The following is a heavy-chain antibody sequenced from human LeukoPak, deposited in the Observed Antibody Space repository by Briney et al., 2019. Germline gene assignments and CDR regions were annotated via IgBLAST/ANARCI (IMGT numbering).Heavy chain of an antibody. CDR1: GFTFSSYA. Sequence: GGSLRLSCEASGFTFSSYAMSWVRQAPGKGLEWASAISGSGDSTYYADSVKGRFTISRDNSKNTLYLQMKSLRAEDTAVYYCAKDNWNDVEGAFDVWGQGTMVTVSS. CDR2: ISGSGDST. V-gene: IGHV3-23*01. J-gene: IGHJ3*01. D-gene: IGHD1-20*01. CDR3: AKDNWNDVEGAFDV.